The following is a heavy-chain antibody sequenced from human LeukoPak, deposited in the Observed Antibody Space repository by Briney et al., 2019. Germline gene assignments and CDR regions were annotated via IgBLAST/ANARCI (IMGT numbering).Heavy chain of an antibody. CDR3: ARKWELPGGDAFDI. CDR2: ISSSSSYI. D-gene: IGHD1-26*01. Sequence: GGSLRLSCAASGFTFSSYSMNWVRQAPGKGLEWVSSISSSSSYIYYADSVKGRFTISRDNAKNSLYLQMNSLRAEDTAVYYCARKWELPGGDAFDIWGQGTMVTVSS. CDR1: GFTFSSYS. J-gene: IGHJ3*02. V-gene: IGHV3-21*01.